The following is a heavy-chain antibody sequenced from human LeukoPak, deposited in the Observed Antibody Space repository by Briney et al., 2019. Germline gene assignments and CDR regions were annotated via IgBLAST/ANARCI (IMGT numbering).Heavy chain of an antibody. CDR1: GFTFSSYA. Sequence: GGSLRLSCVASGFTFSSYAMSWVRQAPGKGLEWVSAISGSGGSTYYADSVKGRFTISRDNSKDTLYLQMNSLRAEDTAVYYCAKEGPQTPRHNWFDPWGQGTLVTVSS. V-gene: IGHV3-23*01. CDR2: ISGSGGST. J-gene: IGHJ5*02. CDR3: AKEGPQTPRHNWFDP.